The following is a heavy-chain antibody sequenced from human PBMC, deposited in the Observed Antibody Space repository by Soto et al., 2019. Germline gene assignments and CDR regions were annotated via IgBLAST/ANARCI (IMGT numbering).Heavy chain of an antibody. CDR3: ARDPIVMATPLGAFDI. J-gene: IGHJ3*02. V-gene: IGHV1-2*04. CDR2: INPNSGGT. Sequence: KVSCKASGYTFTGYYMHWVRQAPGQGLEWMGWINPNSGGTNYAQKFQGWVTMTRDTSISTAYMELSRLRSDDTAVYYCARDPIVMATPLGAFDIWGQGTMVTVSS. CDR1: GYTFTGYY. D-gene: IGHD2-21*01.